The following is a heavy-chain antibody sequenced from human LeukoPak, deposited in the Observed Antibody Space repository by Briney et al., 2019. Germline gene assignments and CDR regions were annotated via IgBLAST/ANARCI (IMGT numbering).Heavy chain of an antibody. CDR3: AKDRRLGYRSGGSCYLDY. V-gene: IGHV3-30*18. D-gene: IGHD2-15*01. Sequence: GGSLRLSCAASGFTFSSYGMHWVRQAPGKGLEWVAVISYDGSTKYYADSVKGRFNNYRDNSKNTLYLQMNSLGAEDTAVYYCAKDRRLGYRSGGSCYLDYWGQGTLVTVSS. CDR2: ISYDGSTK. J-gene: IGHJ4*02. CDR1: GFTFSSYG.